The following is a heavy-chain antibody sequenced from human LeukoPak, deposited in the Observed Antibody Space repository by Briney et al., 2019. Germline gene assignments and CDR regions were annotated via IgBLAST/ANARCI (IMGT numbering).Heavy chain of an antibody. D-gene: IGHD3-22*01. V-gene: IGHV3-23*01. Sequence: QAGGSLRLSCAASGFTFSSYAMSWVRQAPGKGLEWVSAISGSGGSTYYADSVKGWFTISRDNSKNTLYLQMNSLRAEDTAVYYCAKLCYYDSSGALNSDYFDYWGQGTLVTVSS. CDR3: AKLCYYDSSGALNSDYFDY. J-gene: IGHJ4*02. CDR2: ISGSGGST. CDR1: GFTFSSYA.